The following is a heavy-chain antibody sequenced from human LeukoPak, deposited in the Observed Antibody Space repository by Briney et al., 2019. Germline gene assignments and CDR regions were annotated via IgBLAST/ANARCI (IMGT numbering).Heavy chain of an antibody. CDR2: IYYSGST. CDR1: GGSISSYY. J-gene: IGHJ5*02. D-gene: IGHD3-3*01. CDR3: ARATPYDFWSGYYFGWFDP. Sequence: SETLSLTWTVSGGSISSYYWSWIRQPPGKGLEWIGYIYYSGSTNYDPSLKSRVAISVDTSKNQFSLKLSSVTAADTAVYYCARATPYDFWSGYYFGWFDPWGQGTLVTVSS. V-gene: IGHV4-59*01.